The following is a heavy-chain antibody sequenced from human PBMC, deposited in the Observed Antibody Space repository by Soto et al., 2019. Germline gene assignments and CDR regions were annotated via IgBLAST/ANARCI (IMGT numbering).Heavy chain of an antibody. J-gene: IGHJ4*02. D-gene: IGHD3-22*01. CDR3: ANLDHYYDSSGYYPFDY. V-gene: IGHV3-23*01. Sequence: GGSLRLSCAASGFTFSSYAMSWVRQAPGKGLEWVSAISGSGGSTYYADSVKGRFTISRDNSKNTLYLQMNSLRAEDTAVYYCANLDHYYDSSGYYPFDYWGQGTLVTVS. CDR1: GFTFSSYA. CDR2: ISGSGGST.